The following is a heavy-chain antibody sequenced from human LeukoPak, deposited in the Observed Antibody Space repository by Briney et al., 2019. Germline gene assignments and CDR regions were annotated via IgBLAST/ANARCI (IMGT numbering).Heavy chain of an antibody. CDR3: ARGPRTTPIVVVPAGFDY. D-gene: IGHD2-2*01. Sequence: SETLSLTCTVSGGSISSSSYYWGWIRQPPGKGLEWIGSIYYSGSTYYNPSLKSRVTISVDTSKNQFSLKLSSVTAADTAVYYCARGPRTTPIVVVPAGFDYWGQGTLVTVSS. J-gene: IGHJ4*02. CDR1: GGSISSSSYY. V-gene: IGHV4-39*01. CDR2: IYYSGST.